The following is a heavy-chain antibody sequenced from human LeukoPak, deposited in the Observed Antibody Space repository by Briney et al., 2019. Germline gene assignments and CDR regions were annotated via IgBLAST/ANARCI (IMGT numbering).Heavy chain of an antibody. Sequence: SETLSLTCAVYGGSFSGYYWSWIRQPPGKGLEWIGEINHSGSTNYNPSLKSRVTISVDTSKNQFSLKLSSVTAADTAVYYCVRGGVVPAAMSGTYYYYYGMDVWGQGTTVTVSS. CDR2: INHSGST. V-gene: IGHV4-34*01. D-gene: IGHD2-2*01. CDR1: GGSFSGYY. CDR3: VRGGVVPAAMSGTYYYYYGMDV. J-gene: IGHJ6*02.